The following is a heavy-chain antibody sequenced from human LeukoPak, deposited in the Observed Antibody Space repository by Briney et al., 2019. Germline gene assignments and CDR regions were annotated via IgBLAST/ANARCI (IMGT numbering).Heavy chain of an antibody. D-gene: IGHD3-10*01. CDR1: GYSFNSHH. Sequence: ASVKVSCKPSGYSFNSHHVHWVRQAPGQGLEGMGINFLHDGTTINTQKFPGRLTMTRDTSTSTVYMELSSLRSEDTAVSYCARDSGNYHYDMDVWGQGTTVIVSS. CDR3: ARDSGNYHYDMDV. CDR2: NFLHDGTT. V-gene: IGHV1-46*02. J-gene: IGHJ6*02.